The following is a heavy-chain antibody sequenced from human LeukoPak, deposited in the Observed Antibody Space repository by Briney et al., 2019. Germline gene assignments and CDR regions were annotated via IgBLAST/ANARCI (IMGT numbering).Heavy chain of an antibody. D-gene: IGHD4-17*01. J-gene: IGHJ2*01. V-gene: IGHV3-21*01. CDR1: GYPFSRYS. CDR3: AREGSGDYATKTFDL. CDR2: ISSSSSFI. Sequence: GVSLTLLCRASGYPFSRYSMSWVRQAPGKGLEWLSSISSSSSFIYYADSVKGRFTISIDNAKNSLYLQVTSLRAEDTAVYYCAREGSGDYATKTFDLWGRGTLVTVSS.